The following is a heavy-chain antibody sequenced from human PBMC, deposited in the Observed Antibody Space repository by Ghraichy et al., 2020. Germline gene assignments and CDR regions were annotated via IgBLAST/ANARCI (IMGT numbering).Heavy chain of an antibody. D-gene: IGHD3-22*01. V-gene: IGHV3-30-3*01. J-gene: IGHJ4*02. CDR2: ISYDGSNK. Sequence: GESLNISCAASGFTFSSYAMHWVRQAPGKGLEWVAVISYDGSNKYYADSVKGRFTISRDNSKNTLYLQMNSLRAEDTAVYYCAREPYDSSGYYLYYFDYWGQGTPVTVSS. CDR3: AREPYDSSGYYLYYFDY. CDR1: GFTFSSYA.